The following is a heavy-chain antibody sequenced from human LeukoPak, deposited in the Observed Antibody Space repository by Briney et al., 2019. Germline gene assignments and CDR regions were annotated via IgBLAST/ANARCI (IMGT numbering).Heavy chain of an antibody. CDR1: GFTFSSYA. J-gene: IGHJ4*02. CDR2: ISSTGTTI. CDR3: ARIRSDYDILTDFEH. D-gene: IGHD3-9*01. Sequence: PGGSLRLSCAASGFTFSSYAMSWVRQAAGKGLEWVSYISSTGTTIYYADSVKGRFTISRDNAKNSLNLQMNSLRAEDTAVYYCARIRSDYDILTDFEHWGPGTLVTVSS. V-gene: IGHV3-48*04.